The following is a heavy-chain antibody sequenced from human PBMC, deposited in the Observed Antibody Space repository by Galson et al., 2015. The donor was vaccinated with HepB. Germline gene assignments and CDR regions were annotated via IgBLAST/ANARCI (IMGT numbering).Heavy chain of an antibody. Sequence: SLRLSCAASGFTFSDTWMSWVRQAPGKGLEWVGRIKKKSDGGTTHYAAPVKGRFTISRNDSKNTLYLQMNSLKTEDTAVYYCTTVEKRRSLTNFYGSGSSDYWGQGTLVTVSS. CDR2: IKKKSDGGTT. V-gene: IGHV3-15*01. CDR3: TTVEKRRSLTNFYGSGSSDY. D-gene: IGHD3-10*01. J-gene: IGHJ4*02. CDR1: GFTFSDTW.